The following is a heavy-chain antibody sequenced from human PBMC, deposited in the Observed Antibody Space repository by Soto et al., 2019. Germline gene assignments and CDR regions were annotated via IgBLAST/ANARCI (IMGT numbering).Heavy chain of an antibody. CDR2: FHNSGNP. J-gene: IGHJ4*01. V-gene: IGHV4-59*08. CDR1: EGSTSDYH. D-gene: IGHD4-17*01. Sequence: PSEPLSLTCSISEGSTSDYHWHWIRQTPGKGVEWIGYFHNSGNPKYSSSLKSRVTVSVDMSEKQSSLKLSSVTAADTAVYYCARSMTTVVTLDYWGHATLVTVSS. CDR3: ARSMTTVVTLDY.